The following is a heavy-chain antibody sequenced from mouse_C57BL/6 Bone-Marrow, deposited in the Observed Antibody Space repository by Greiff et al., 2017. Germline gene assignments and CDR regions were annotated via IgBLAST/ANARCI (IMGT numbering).Heavy chain of an antibody. CDR3: ASWVYAMDY. CDR1: GYTFTSYW. Sequence: VQLQQPGAELVKPGASVKLSCKASGYTFTSYWMQWVKQRPGQGLEWIGEIDPSDGYTNYNQKFKGKATLTVDISSSPASMQLSSLTSEDDAVYYCASWVYAMDYGGQGTAVTVTS. D-gene: IGHD4-1*01. CDR2: IDPSDGYT. J-gene: IGHJ4*01. V-gene: IGHV1-50*01.